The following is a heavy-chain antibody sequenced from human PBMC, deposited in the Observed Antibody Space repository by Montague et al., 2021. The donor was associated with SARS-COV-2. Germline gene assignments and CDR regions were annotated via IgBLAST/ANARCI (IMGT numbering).Heavy chain of an antibody. J-gene: IGHJ5*02. D-gene: IGHD3-22*01. CDR2: ISYDGSNK. CDR3: AGDRRYYDSSVYPGVAYNWFDP. V-gene: IGHV3-30-3*01. CDR1: GFTFSSYA. Sequence: SLRLSCAASGFTFSSYAMHWVRQAPGKGLEWVAVISYDGSNKYYADSVKGRFTISRDNPKNTLYLQMNSLRAEDTAVYYCAGDRRYYDSSVYPGVAYNWFDPWGQGTLVTVSS.